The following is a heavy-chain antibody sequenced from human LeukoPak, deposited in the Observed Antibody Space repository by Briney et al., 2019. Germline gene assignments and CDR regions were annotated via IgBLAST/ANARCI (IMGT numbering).Heavy chain of an antibody. D-gene: IGHD6-6*01. J-gene: IGHJ4*02. CDR1: GYTFTSYV. Sequence: ASVKVSCKASGYTFTSYVISWVRQAPGQGLEWMGWISAYNGNTNYAQKLQGRVTMTTDTPTSTAYMELRSLRSDDTAVYYCARDRTYSSSSSLDYWGQGTLVTVSS. V-gene: IGHV1-18*01. CDR2: ISAYNGNT. CDR3: ARDRTYSSSSSLDY.